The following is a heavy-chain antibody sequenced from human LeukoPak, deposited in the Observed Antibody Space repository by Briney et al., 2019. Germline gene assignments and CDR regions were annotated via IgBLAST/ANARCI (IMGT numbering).Heavy chain of an antibody. J-gene: IGHJ4*02. D-gene: IGHD6-6*01. CDR1: GYTFTNYG. CDR2: ISTYNGDT. V-gene: IGHV1-18*01. CDR3: ARDSAYSSSVFDY. Sequence: ASVKVSCKASGYTFTNYGVSWVRQAPGQGLEWMGWISTYNGDTNYAQKLQGRVTVTTDTSTSTAYMELSRLRSDDTAVYYCARDSAYSSSVFDYWGQGTLVTVSS.